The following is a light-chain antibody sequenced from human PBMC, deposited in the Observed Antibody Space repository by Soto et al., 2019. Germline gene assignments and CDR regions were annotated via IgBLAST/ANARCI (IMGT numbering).Light chain of an antibody. V-gene: IGKV1-39*01. Sequence: DIQMTQSPASLSASVGDRVSITCRASENIRSNLNWYQQKPGKAPKLLIYAASRLQSGVPSRFSGSGFGADFTLTISGLQPDDFATYFCQQSYGTLPFGGGTKVEIK. CDR2: AAS. CDR3: QQSYGTLP. J-gene: IGKJ4*01. CDR1: ENIRSN.